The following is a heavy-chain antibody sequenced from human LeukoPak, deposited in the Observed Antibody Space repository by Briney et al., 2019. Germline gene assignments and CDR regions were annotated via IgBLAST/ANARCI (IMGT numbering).Heavy chain of an antibody. CDR2: IYYSGST. Sequence: PSETLSLTCTVSGGSISSSSYYWGWIRQPPGKGLEWIGSIYYSGSTYYNPSLKSRVTISVDTSKNQFSLKLSSVTAADTAVYCCARAPGRACSSTSCYNQKLVWYYYYMDVWGKGTTVTVSS. CDR3: ARAPGRACSSTSCYNQKLVWYYYYMDV. D-gene: IGHD2-2*02. V-gene: IGHV4-39*07. CDR1: GGSISSSSYY. J-gene: IGHJ6*03.